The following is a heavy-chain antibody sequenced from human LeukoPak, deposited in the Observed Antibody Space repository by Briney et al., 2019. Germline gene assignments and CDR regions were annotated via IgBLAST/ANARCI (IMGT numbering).Heavy chain of an antibody. J-gene: IGHJ6*02. CDR3: AKGFCTGCNYYFYGMDV. V-gene: IGHV3-9*01. CDR2: ISRNSANI. D-gene: IGHD2-2*01. Sequence: PGRSLRLSCAASGFTFDDYVMHWVRHAPGRGLEWVSGISRNSANIDYADSVKGGFTISRDNAKKSLYLQMNSLRAEDTAFYYCAKGFCTGCNYYFYGMDVWGRGTTVTVSS. CDR1: GFTFDDYV.